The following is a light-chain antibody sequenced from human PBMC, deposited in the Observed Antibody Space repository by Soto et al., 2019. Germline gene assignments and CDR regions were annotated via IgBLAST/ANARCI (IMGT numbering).Light chain of an antibody. Sequence: EVVLTQSPGTLSLSPGERATLACRASQSVGSAYLTWYQQKPGQAPRLLIYGASSRATGIPDRFSGSGSGTDFTLTISRLEPGDSAVYYCQQYGGSPQITFGHGTRLEIK. CDR1: QSVGSAY. CDR3: QQYGGSPQIT. J-gene: IGKJ5*01. CDR2: GAS. V-gene: IGKV3-20*01.